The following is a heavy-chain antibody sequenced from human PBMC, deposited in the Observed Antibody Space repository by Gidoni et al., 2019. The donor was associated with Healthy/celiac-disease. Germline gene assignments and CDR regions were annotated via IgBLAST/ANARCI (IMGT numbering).Heavy chain of an antibody. Sequence: QVQLVESGGGVVQPGRSLRLSCAASGFTFSSYGMHWVRQAPGKGLGWVAVISYDGSNKYYADSVKGRFTISRVNSKNTLYLQMNSLRAEDTAVYYCAKEGRYYDSSGYTYFDYWGQGTLVTVSS. D-gene: IGHD3-22*01. CDR3: AKEGRYYDSSGYTYFDY. J-gene: IGHJ4*02. V-gene: IGHV3-30*18. CDR2: ISYDGSNK. CDR1: GFTFSSYG.